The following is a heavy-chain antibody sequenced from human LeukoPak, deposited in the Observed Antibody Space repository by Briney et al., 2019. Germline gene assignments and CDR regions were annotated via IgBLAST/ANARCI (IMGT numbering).Heavy chain of an antibody. CDR2: ISSSSTYI. J-gene: IGHJ4*02. CDR1: GFTFSSYW. V-gene: IGHV3-21*01. Sequence: GGSLRLSCAASGFTFSSYWMSWVRQAPGKGLEWVSSISSSSTYIYYADSLKGRFTISRDNAKNSLYLQMNSLRAEDTAVYYCARDEALQAFDSWGQGTLVTVSS. CDR3: ARDEALQAFDS.